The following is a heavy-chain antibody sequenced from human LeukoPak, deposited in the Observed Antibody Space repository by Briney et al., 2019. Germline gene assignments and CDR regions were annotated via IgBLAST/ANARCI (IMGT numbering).Heavy chain of an antibody. Sequence: PGGSLRLSCAASGFTFSSYAMSWVRQAPGKGLEWVSAISGSGGSTYYADSVKGRFTISRDNSKTTLYLQMNSLRAEDTAVYYCAKDLDTAMVTPLFDYWGQGTLVTVSS. CDR3: AKDLDTAMVTPLFDY. V-gene: IGHV3-23*01. CDR2: ISGSGGST. J-gene: IGHJ4*02. CDR1: GFTFSSYA. D-gene: IGHD5-18*01.